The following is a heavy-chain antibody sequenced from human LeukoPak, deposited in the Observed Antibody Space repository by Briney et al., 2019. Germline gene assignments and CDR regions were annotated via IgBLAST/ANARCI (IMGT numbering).Heavy chain of an antibody. J-gene: IGHJ4*02. D-gene: IGHD6-13*01. CDR2: ISYDGSNK. CDR1: GFTFSSYA. Sequence: PGGSLRLSCAASGFTFSSYAMHWVRQAPGKGLEWVAVISYDGSNKYYADSVKGRFTISRDNSKNTLYLQMNSLRAEDTAVYYCASLPQIAAVDLSSDYWGQGTLVTVSS. CDR3: ASLPQIAAVDLSSDY. V-gene: IGHV3-30*04.